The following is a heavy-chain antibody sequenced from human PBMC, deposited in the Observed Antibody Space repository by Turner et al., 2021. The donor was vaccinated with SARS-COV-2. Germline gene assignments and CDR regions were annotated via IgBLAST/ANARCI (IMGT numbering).Heavy chain of an antibody. V-gene: IGHV1-24*01. D-gene: IGHD2-2*01. Sequence: QVQLVQSGAAVKKPGASVKVSCKISGYTITELSMYWVRQAPGKGREWMGGFDPEDGETIYAPNFQGRVTMTEDTSTDTAYMELSSLRSEDTAVYFCATGYQLRVNWFDPWGQGTLVTVSS. CDR3: ATGYQLRVNWFDP. J-gene: IGHJ5*02. CDR2: FDPEDGET. CDR1: GYTITELS.